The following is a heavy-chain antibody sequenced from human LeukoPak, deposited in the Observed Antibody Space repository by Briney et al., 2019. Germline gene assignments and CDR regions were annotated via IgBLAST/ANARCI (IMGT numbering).Heavy chain of an antibody. V-gene: IGHV1-69*13. Sequence: SVKVSCKASGGTFSTYAISWVRQAPGQGLEWMGGIISLFRTANYAQKFQGRVTITADELTTTVHMELSSLRSEDTAIYYCAKQLRVSGTLVEFDLWGQGTLVTVSS. J-gene: IGHJ5*02. CDR1: GGTFSTYA. D-gene: IGHD6-19*01. CDR2: IISLFRTA. CDR3: AKQLRVSGTLVEFDL.